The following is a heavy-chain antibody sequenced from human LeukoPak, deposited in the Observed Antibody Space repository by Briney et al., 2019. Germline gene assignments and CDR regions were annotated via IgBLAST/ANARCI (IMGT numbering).Heavy chain of an antibody. J-gene: IGHJ4*02. V-gene: IGHV3-23*01. Sequence: GGSLRLSCAVSGFTFSSYAMSWVRHAPGKGLEWVSAISGSDGSTYSADSVKGRFTISRDNSKNTLYLQMNSLRAEDTAVYYCAKQSRGNCYSNFDYWGQGTLVTVSS. D-gene: IGHD2-15*01. CDR2: ISGSDGST. CDR1: GFTFSSYA. CDR3: AKQSRGNCYSNFDY.